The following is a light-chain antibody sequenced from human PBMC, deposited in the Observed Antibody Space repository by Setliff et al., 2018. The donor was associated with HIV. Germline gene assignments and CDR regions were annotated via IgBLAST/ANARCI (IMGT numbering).Light chain of an antibody. J-gene: IGLJ1*01. CDR2: DVN. CDR3: SSFTSRTNYV. V-gene: IGLV2-14*03. CDR1: SSDGGGYNF. Sequence: QSALTQPASVSGSPGQSITLSCTGTSSDGGGYNFVCWYQQHPGKAPKLMIYDVNERPSGVSNRFSGSKSGNTASLTISGLQAEDEADYHCSSFTSRTNYVFATATKVTVL.